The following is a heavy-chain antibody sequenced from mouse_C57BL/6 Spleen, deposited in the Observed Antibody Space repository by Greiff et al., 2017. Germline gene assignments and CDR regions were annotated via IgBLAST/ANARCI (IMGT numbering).Heavy chain of an antibody. Sequence: EVKLMESGGGLVKPGGSLKLSCAASGFTFSSYAMSWVRQTPEKRLEWVATISDGGSYTYYPDNVKGRITISRDNAKNNLYLQMSHLKSEDTAMYYCARELRGYAMDYWGQGTSVTVSS. CDR1: GFTFSSYA. CDR3: ARELRGYAMDY. D-gene: IGHD1-1*01. CDR2: ISDGGSYT. V-gene: IGHV5-4*01. J-gene: IGHJ4*01.